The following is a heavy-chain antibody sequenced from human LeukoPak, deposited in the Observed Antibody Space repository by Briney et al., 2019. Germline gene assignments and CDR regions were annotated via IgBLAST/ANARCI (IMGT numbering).Heavy chain of an antibody. Sequence: GESLQISCKGSGYSFTTHWIAWVRQMPGKGLEWMGIIYPGDSDTTYSPSFQGQVSISVDKSISTAYLQWSSLKASDTAMYYCARQVTQNLASHRVWFDPWGQGTLVTASS. V-gene: IGHV5-51*01. CDR1: GYSFTTHW. J-gene: IGHJ5*02. CDR3: ARQVTQNLASHRVWFDP. CDR2: IYPGDSDT. D-gene: IGHD3-3*02.